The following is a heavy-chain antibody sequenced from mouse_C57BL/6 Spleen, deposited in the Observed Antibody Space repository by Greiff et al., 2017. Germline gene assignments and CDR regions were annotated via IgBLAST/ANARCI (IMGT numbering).Heavy chain of an antibody. Sequence: AAGLVQPEGSLNFSCAASRFSFITYAMIWVPQAPGEGLEWVARIRSKSTNYATYYADSVKDRFTISRDESESMLYLQMNNLKTEDTAMYYCVRHSLAGTGAMDYWGQGTSVTVAS. CDR3: VRHSLAGTGAMDY. CDR2: IRSKSTNYAT. J-gene: IGHJ4*01. D-gene: IGHD4-1*01. CDR1: RFSFITYA. V-gene: IGHV10-1*01.